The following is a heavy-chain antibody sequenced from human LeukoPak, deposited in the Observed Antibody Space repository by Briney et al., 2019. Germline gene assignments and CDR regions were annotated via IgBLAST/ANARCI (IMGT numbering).Heavy chain of an antibody. CDR3: LRVPSSPQAFDM. CDR2: ISSGGDTM. J-gene: IGHJ3*02. CDR1: GFTISSYE. Sequence: GGSLRLSCAASGFTISSYEMHWVRQAPGKGLEWVSYISSGGDTMYYADSVKGRFTTSRDNGKDSLFLQMNSLTAEDPAVYYCLRVPSSPQAFDMWGQGTMVTVSS. V-gene: IGHV3-48*03.